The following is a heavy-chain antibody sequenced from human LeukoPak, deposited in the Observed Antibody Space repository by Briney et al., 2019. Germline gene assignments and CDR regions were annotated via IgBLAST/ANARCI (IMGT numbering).Heavy chain of an antibody. D-gene: IGHD2-21*02. CDR3: ARSVPDCTRFDY. V-gene: IGHV3-23*05. Sequence: QAGGSLRLSCAASGFTFSDYAMNWVRQAPGKGLEWVSTFKTKYNQVYYAESVRGRFTISTDNSKNTVYLQMNSLRAEDTALYYCARSVPDCTRFDYWGQGALVTVSS. CDR1: GFTFSDYA. J-gene: IGHJ4*02. CDR2: FKTKYNQV.